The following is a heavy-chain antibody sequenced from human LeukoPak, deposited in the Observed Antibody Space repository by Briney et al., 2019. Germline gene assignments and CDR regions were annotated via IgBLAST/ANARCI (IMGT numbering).Heavy chain of an antibody. V-gene: IGHV1-18*01. Sequence: GASVKVPCKTSGFTFTSYGIIWVRQAPGQGLEWVGWISGYNGNTNYAQSLQGRVTITAVTSTTTVYMEVRSLRSDDTAVYYCARGGGPPRRSSDWLLYLDLWGQGALITVSS. D-gene: IGHD3-9*01. CDR3: ARGGGPPRRSSDWLLYLDL. CDR2: ISGYNGNT. J-gene: IGHJ4*02. CDR1: GFTFTSYG.